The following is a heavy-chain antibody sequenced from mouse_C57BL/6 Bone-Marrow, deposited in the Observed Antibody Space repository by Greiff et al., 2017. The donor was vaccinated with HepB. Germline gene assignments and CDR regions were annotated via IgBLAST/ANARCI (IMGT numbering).Heavy chain of an antibody. D-gene: IGHD2-4*01. V-gene: IGHV5-17*01. CDR2: ISSGSSTI. J-gene: IGHJ4*01. Sequence: EVQVVESGGGLVKPGGSLKLSCAASGFTFSDYGMHWVRQAPEKGLEWVAYISSGSSTIYYADTVKGRFTISRDNAKNTLFLQMTSLRSEDTAMYYCARTMITKRYYAMDYWGQGTSVTVSS. CDR3: ARTMITKRYYAMDY. CDR1: GFTFSDYG.